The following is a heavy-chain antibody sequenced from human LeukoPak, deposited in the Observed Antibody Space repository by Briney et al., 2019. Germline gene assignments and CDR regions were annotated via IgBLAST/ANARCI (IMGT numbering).Heavy chain of an antibody. CDR3: ARGRYSSSSVWFDP. CDR1: GGSISSYY. V-gene: IGHV4-59*01. D-gene: IGHD6-6*01. J-gene: IGHJ5*02. CDR2: IYYSGST. Sequence: NPSETLSLTCTVSGGSISSYYWSWIRQPPGKGLEWIGYIYYSGSTNYNPSLKSRVTISVDTSKNQFSLKLSSVTAADTAVYYCARGRYSSSSVWFDPWGQGTLVTVS.